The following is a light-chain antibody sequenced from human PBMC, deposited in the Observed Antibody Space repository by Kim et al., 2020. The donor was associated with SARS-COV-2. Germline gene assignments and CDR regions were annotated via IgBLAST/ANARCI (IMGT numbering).Light chain of an antibody. CDR3: QAWDGSAAFYV. J-gene: IGLJ1*01. Sequence: SYELTQPPSVSVSPGQTASITCSGDKLGDKYACWYQQKPGQSPVLVIYQDSKRPSGIPERFSGSNSGNTATLTISGTQAMDEADYYCQAWDGSAAFYVFGTGTKVTVL. CDR1: KLGDKY. CDR2: QDS. V-gene: IGLV3-1*01.